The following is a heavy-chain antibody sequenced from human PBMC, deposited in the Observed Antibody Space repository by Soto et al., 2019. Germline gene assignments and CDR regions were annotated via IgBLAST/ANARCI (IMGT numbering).Heavy chain of an antibody. D-gene: IGHD3-10*01. V-gene: IGHV3-33*01. Sequence: QVQLVESGGGVVQPGRSLRLSCAASEFTFSNYGMHWVRQAPGKGLEWVAVILNDGSNRYHADSVKDRFTISRANSKNTLYVQLNSLRAEDTAVYYCARDDEYSGNGMDVWGQGTTVTVS. CDR3: ARDDEYSGNGMDV. CDR2: ILNDGSNR. CDR1: EFTFSNYG. J-gene: IGHJ6*02.